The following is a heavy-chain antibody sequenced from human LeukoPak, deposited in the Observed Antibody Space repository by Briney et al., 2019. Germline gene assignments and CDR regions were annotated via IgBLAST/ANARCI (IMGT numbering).Heavy chain of an antibody. J-gene: IGHJ3*02. Sequence: GGSLRLSCAASGFTFDDYAMHWARQAPGKGLEWVSGISWNSGSIGYADSVKGRFTISRGNAKNSLYLQMNSLRAEDTALYYCAKDIGAAPRGNAFDIWGQGTMVTVSS. CDR3: AKDIGAAPRGNAFDI. CDR1: GFTFDDYA. CDR2: ISWNSGSI. V-gene: IGHV3-9*01.